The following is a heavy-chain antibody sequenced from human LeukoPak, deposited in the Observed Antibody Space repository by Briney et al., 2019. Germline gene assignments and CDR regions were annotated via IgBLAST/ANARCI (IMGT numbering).Heavy chain of an antibody. D-gene: IGHD3-10*01. CDR1: GDSFSSYY. CDR3: VRANGIKDFEY. Sequence: SETLSLTCTFSGDSFSSYYWTWIRQPPGMALEWIGHIVYSGTTNYNPSLKSRVTMLIDTSKKKFSLKLSSVTAADTADYYCVRANGIKDFEYWGQGTLVNVSS. J-gene: IGHJ4*02. CDR2: IVYSGTT. V-gene: IGHV4-59*01.